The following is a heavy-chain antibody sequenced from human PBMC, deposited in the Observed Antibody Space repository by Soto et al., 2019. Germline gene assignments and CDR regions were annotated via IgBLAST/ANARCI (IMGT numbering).Heavy chain of an antibody. Sequence: GGSLRLSCVASGFTFSNYRMTWVRQAPGKGLEWVANIIKDGSEKNYVDSVKGRFTISRDNAKNSLYLEMNSLRVDDTAVYYCARDWGGLGYWGQGTLVTVSS. V-gene: IGHV3-7*03. CDR3: ARDWGGLGY. J-gene: IGHJ4*02. CDR2: IIKDGSEK. D-gene: IGHD3-10*01. CDR1: GFTFSNYR.